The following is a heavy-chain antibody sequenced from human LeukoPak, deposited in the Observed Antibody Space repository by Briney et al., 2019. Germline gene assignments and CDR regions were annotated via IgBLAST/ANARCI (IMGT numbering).Heavy chain of an antibody. CDR2: IYYSGST. V-gene: IGHV4-31*03. J-gene: IGHJ4*02. CDR1: GVSISSGGYY. CDR3: ARDLLVGMAPSGFDY. Sequence: PSQTLSLTCTVSGVSISSGGYYWSWIRQHPGKGLEWIGYIYYSGSTYYNPSLKSRVTISVDTSKNQFSLKLSSVTAADTAVYYCARDLLVGMAPSGFDYWGQGTLVTVSS. D-gene: IGHD5-24*01.